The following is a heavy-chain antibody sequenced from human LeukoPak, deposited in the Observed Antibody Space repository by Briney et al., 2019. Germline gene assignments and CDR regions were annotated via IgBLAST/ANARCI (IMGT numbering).Heavy chain of an antibody. Sequence: QPGGSRRLSCATSGFTFSNYAMSWVRQAPGKGLEWVSGISGSGGSTYHADSVKGRFTISRDNSKNTLYLQMNTLRAEDAAVYYCAKDLTSVRGADYWGQGTLVTVSS. CDR1: GFTFSNYA. CDR2: ISGSGGST. J-gene: IGHJ4*02. D-gene: IGHD2/OR15-2a*01. V-gene: IGHV3-23*01. CDR3: AKDLTSVRGADY.